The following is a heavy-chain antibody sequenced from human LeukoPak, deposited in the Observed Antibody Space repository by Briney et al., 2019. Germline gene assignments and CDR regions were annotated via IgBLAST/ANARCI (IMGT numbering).Heavy chain of an antibody. J-gene: IGHJ5*02. CDR1: GYTFTSYD. CDR2: MNPNSGNT. CDR3: ARGGYCSSTSCSFHNWFDP. Sequence: GASVKVSCKASGYTFTSYDINWVRQATGQGLEWMGWMNPNSGNTGYAQKFPGRVTMTRNTSISTAYMELSSLRSEDTAVYYCARGGYCSSTSCSFHNWFDPWGQGTLVTVSS. V-gene: IGHV1-8*01. D-gene: IGHD2-2*01.